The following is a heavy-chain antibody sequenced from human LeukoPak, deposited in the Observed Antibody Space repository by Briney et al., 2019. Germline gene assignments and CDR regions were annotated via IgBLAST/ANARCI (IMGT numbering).Heavy chain of an antibody. CDR2: IDPKSGGT. CDR3: ARDSQVSADY. V-gene: IGHV1-2*06. D-gene: IGHD5/OR15-5a*01. J-gene: IGHJ4*02. Sequence: ASVKVSCKASEYTFTGYYMRWVRQAPGEGLEWMGRIDPKSGGTSYAQEFQDRVTMTRDTSITTAYMELTRLRSDDTAVYYCARDSQVSADYWGQGTLVTVSS. CDR1: EYTFTGYY.